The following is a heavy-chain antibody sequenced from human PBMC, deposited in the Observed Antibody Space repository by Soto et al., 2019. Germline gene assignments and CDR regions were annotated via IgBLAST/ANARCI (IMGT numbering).Heavy chain of an antibody. V-gene: IGHV4-31*03. J-gene: IGHJ4*02. CDR1: GGCISNGAYY. CDR3: ARNRITGSYFDH. CDR2: IYYSGST. Sequence: QVQLQESGPGLVKPSQTLSLTCSVSGGCISNGAYYWSWIRQHPGKGLEWIGYIYYSGSTYYNPSLKSRVSISVDTSKNQFSLNLNSVTAADTAVYYCARNRITGSYFDHWGQGTLVTVSS. D-gene: IGHD3-10*01.